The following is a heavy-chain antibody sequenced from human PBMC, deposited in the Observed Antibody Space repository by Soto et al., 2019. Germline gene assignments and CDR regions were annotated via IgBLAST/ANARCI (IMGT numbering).Heavy chain of an antibody. D-gene: IGHD3-9*01. J-gene: IGHJ6*02. V-gene: IGHV4-31*03. CDR2: IYYSGST. CDR1: GGSISSGGYY. CDR3: ARDSPRILSYYGMDV. Sequence: PSETLSLTCTVSGGSISSGGYYWSWIRQHPGKGLEWIGYIYYSGSTYYNPSLKSRVTISVDTSKNQFSLKLSSVTAADTAVYYCARDSPRILSYYGMDVWGQGTTVTVSS.